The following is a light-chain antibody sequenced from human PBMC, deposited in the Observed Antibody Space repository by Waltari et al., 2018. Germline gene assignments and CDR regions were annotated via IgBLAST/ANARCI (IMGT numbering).Light chain of an antibody. CDR1: QSISTS. CDR3: QQSYRAPQT. CDR2: AAS. J-gene: IGKJ4*01. Sequence: DIQVPQSPSSLSASVGDRVTITCRTSQSISTSLNWYQQKPGKPPKLLIFAASALQSGVSSRFSGSGSQTDFTLTIRNLQPEDFATYYCQQSYRAPQTFGGGTKVDMK. V-gene: IGKV1-39*01.